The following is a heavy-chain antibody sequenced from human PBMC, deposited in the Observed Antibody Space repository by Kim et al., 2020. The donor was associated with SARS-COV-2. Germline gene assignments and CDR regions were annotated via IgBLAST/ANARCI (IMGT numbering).Heavy chain of an antibody. D-gene: IGHD3-10*01. Sequence: GGSLRLSCAASGFTFSSYSMNWVRQAPGKGLEWVSSISSSSSYIYYADSVKGRFTISRDNAKNSLYLQMNSLRAEDTAVYYCARDPVGYGSGSSDDYWGQGTLVTVSS. V-gene: IGHV3-21*01. CDR3: ARDPVGYGSGSSDDY. CDR2: ISSSSSYI. J-gene: IGHJ4*02. CDR1: GFTFSSYS.